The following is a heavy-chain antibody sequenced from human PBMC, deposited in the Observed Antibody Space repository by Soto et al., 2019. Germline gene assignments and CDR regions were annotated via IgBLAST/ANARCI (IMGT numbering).Heavy chain of an antibody. V-gene: IGHV1-46*01. CDR2: INPSGGGT. Sequence: QVQLVQSGAEVKKPGASVKVSCKASGYTFTSYYMHCVRQAPGQGLEWMGIINPSGGGTSYAQKFQGRVTMTRDTSTSTVYMELSSLRSEDTAVYYCARPTTPEGDYDGMDVWGQGTTVTVSS. J-gene: IGHJ6*02. CDR3: ARPTTPEGDYDGMDV. CDR1: GYTFTSYY. D-gene: IGHD1-26*01.